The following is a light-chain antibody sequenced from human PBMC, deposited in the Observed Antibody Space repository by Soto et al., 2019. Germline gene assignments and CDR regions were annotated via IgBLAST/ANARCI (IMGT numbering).Light chain of an antibody. V-gene: IGLV2-11*01. CDR2: DVS. CDR1: SSDVGGYNY. CDR3: CSYAGSYTSLRV. J-gene: IGLJ1*01. Sequence: QSALTQPRSVSGSPGQSVTISCTGTSSDVGGYNYVSWYQQHPGKAPKLMIYDVSKRPSGVPDRFSGSKSGNTASLTISGLQAEDEADYYCCSYAGSYTSLRVFGTGTKVTVL.